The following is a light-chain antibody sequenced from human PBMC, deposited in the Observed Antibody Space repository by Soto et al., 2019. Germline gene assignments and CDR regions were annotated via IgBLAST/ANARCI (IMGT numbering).Light chain of an antibody. CDR1: QSISRW. CDR2: DAS. V-gene: IGKV1-5*01. J-gene: IGKJ5*01. Sequence: DIQMTQSPSTLSASVGHRVTITCRASQSISRWLAWYQQKPGKAPKILISDASILENGVPSRFSGTGSGTEFTLTISNLQPDDFATYFCQQYSSFSLITFGQGTRLEIK. CDR3: QQYSSFSLIT.